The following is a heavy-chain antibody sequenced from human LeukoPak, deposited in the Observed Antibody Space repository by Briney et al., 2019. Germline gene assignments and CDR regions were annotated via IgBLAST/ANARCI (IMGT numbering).Heavy chain of an antibody. CDR1: GFTFSNNA. CDR3: AKDWKRIVVVGPITRHGNYMDV. Sequence: GGSLRLSCAASGFTFSNNAMHWVRQAPGKGLEWVALISYDGSNKHYADSVKGRFTISRDNSKNTLYLQMNSLRPEDTAVYFCAKDWKRIVVVGPITRHGNYMDVWGKGTTVTISS. V-gene: IGHV3-30*18. J-gene: IGHJ6*03. D-gene: IGHD2-15*01. CDR2: ISYDGSNK.